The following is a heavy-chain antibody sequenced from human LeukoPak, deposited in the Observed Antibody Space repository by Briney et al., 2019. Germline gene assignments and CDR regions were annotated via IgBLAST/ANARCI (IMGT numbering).Heavy chain of an antibody. CDR1: GGTFSSYA. CDR3: ASGQVVTRQPAFDY. CDR2: IIPIFGTA. Sequence: SVKVSCKASGGTFSSYAISWVRQAPGQGLEWMGRIIPIFGTANYAQKVQGRVAMTRDTSTSTVYMELSSLRSEDTAVYYCASGQVVTRQPAFDYWGQGTLVTVSS. D-gene: IGHD4-23*01. V-gene: IGHV1-69*05. J-gene: IGHJ4*02.